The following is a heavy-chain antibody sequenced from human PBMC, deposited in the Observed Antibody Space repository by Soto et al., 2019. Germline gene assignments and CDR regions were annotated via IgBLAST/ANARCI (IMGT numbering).Heavy chain of an antibody. V-gene: IGHV1-8*01. CDR2: MNPNSGNT. J-gene: IGHJ3*02. CDR1: GYTFTSYD. CDR3: ASPPRNYDFWSGYSFDI. D-gene: IGHD3-3*01. Sequence: QVQLVQSGAEVKKPGASVKVSCKASGYTFTSYDINWVRQATGQGLEWMGWMNPNSGNTGYAQKFQGRVTMTRNTSISTAYMELSSLRSEDTAVYYCASPPRNYDFWSGYSFDIWGQGTMVTVSS.